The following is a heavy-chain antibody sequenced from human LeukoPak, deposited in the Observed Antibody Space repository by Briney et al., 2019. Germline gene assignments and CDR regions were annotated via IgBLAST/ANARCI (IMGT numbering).Heavy chain of an antibody. CDR3: ATDPDGDYDFDF. J-gene: IGHJ4*02. Sequence: GGSLRLSCAASGFTFSNYGLNWVRQAPGKGLEWLSFISRDGTATHYADCVKGRFTVSRDNAKNSLYLQMNSLRAEDTAVYYCATDPDGDYDFDFWGQGTLVTVSS. D-gene: IGHD4-17*01. V-gene: IGHV3-48*01. CDR1: GFTFSNYG. CDR2: ISRDGTAT.